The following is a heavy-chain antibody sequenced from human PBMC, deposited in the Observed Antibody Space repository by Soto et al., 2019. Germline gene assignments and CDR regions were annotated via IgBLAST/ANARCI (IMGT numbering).Heavy chain of an antibody. CDR1: GGSLSTNP. V-gene: IGHV1-69*06. Sequence: SVKVSCKSSGGSLSTNPISWVRQAPGQGLEWMGGTGSGTGPGNHAQKFQGRLTVTADKSTSTVYMELTNLSSEDTAVYYCARRDSGGFYRFFDSRGQGTLVTVSS. D-gene: IGHD2-15*01. J-gene: IGHJ4*02. CDR2: TGSGTGPG. CDR3: ARRDSGGFYRFFDS.